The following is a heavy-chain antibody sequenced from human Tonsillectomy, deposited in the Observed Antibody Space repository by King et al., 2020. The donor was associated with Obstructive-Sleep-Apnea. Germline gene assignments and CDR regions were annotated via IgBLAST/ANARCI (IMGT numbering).Heavy chain of an antibody. CDR3: AKNEASISAVSTDPIA. Sequence: QLVQSGGGVVQPGRSLRLSCAASGFTFNSYGMHWVRQAPGKGLEWLAVLSYDGSNKNYADSVKGRFTISRDNSKNTLSLKMNSLRAEDTAMYYCAKNEASISAVSTDPIAWGQGTLVTVSS. CDR2: LSYDGSNK. CDR1: GFTFNSYG. J-gene: IGHJ5*02. D-gene: IGHD6-6*01. V-gene: IGHV3-30*18.